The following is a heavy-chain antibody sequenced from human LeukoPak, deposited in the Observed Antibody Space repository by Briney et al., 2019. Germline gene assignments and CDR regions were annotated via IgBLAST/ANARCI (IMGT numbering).Heavy chain of an antibody. Sequence: QTGGSLRLSCAASGFTFSSYEMNWVRQAPGKGLEWVSYISSSGSTIYYADSVKGRLTISRDNAKNSLYLQMNSLRAEDTAVYYCARIISLFGLTYYYYYYMDVWGKGTTVTISS. CDR2: ISSSGSTI. V-gene: IGHV3-48*03. CDR3: ARIISLFGLTYYYYYYMDV. CDR1: GFTFSSYE. J-gene: IGHJ6*03. D-gene: IGHD2-21*01.